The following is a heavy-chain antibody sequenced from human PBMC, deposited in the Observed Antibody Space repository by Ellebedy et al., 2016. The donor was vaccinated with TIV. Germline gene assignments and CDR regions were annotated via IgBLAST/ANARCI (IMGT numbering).Heavy chain of an antibody. Sequence: GGSLRLSCAASGITVSSNYMSWVRQAPGKGLEWVANIKQDGSKKYHVDSVRGRFTISRDNARNSLYLQMNSLRAEDTAVYYCASLGGRQRYSDWGQGTLVTVST. V-gene: IGHV3-7*01. D-gene: IGHD6-6*01. CDR3: ASLGGRQRYSD. CDR1: GITVSSNY. CDR2: IKQDGSKK. J-gene: IGHJ4*02.